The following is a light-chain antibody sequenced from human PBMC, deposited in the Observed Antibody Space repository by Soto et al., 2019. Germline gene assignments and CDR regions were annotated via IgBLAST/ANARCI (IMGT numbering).Light chain of an antibody. Sequence: QSVLTQPASVCESPGQSISLSCSGTSNDVGSHNYVSWYQQHPGKAPKLIIFEVNNRPSGVSHRFSGSKSGNTASLTISDLQGEEEGAYYCISYTTNNPVVFVGGTKLTVL. J-gene: IGLJ2*01. V-gene: IGLV2-14*01. CDR2: EVN. CDR3: ISYTTNNPVV. CDR1: SNDVGSHNY.